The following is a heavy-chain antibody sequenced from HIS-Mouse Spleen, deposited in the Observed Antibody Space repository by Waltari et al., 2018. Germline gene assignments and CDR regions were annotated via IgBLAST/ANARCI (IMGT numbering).Heavy chain of an antibody. V-gene: IGHV4-39*07. CDR2: TYYSGST. CDR3: AREIPYSSSWYDWYFDL. CDR1: GCSISSISYY. J-gene: IGHJ2*01. Sequence: QLQLQESGPGLVKPSETLSLTCTVAGCSISSISYYCGWIRQPPGTGLEWIGSTYYSGSTYYNPSLKSRVTISVDTSKNQFSLKLSSVTAADTAVYYCAREIPYSSSWYDWYFDLWGRGTLVTVSS. D-gene: IGHD6-13*01.